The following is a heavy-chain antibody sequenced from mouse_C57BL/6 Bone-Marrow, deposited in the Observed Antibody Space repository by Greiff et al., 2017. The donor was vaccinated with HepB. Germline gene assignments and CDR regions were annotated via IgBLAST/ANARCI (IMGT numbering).Heavy chain of an antibody. CDR3: AIIYYDYA. J-gene: IGHJ4*01. Sequence: VQLKESGGGLVKPGGSLKLSCAASGFTFSDYGMHWVRQAPEKGLEWVAYISSGSSTIYYADTVKGRFTISRDNAKNTLFLQMTSLRSEDTAMYYCAIIYYDYAWGQGTSVTVSS. CDR2: ISSGSSTI. V-gene: IGHV5-17*01. D-gene: IGHD2-4*01. CDR1: GFTFSDYG.